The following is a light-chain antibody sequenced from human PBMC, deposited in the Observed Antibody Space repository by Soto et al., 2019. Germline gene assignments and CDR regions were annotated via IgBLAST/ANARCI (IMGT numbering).Light chain of an antibody. CDR2: AAS. Sequence: IQMTQSPSSLSASVGDRVTITCRASQSIRSYLNCYQQKPGKAPNLLIYAASGLHTGVPSRFSGSGSGTEFTLAISTLEPEDLATYYCQQSYNAPPTFGQGTMVDI. V-gene: IGKV1-39*01. J-gene: IGKJ1*01. CDR1: QSIRSY. CDR3: QQSYNAPPT.